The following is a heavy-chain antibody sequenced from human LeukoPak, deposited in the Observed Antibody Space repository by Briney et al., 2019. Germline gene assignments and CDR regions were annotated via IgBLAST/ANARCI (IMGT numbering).Heavy chain of an antibody. CDR3: ARRLGSCTNGVCSDRKRNYYYYYMDV. Sequence: GASVKVSCKASGYTFTSYYIHWLRQAPGQGLEWMGIFNPSGGSTSYAQKFQGRVTMTRDTSISTAYMELSRLRSDDTAVYYCARRLGSCTNGVCSDRKRNYYYYYMDVWGKGTTVTVSS. V-gene: IGHV1-46*01. CDR1: GYTFTSYY. J-gene: IGHJ6*03. D-gene: IGHD2-8*01. CDR2: FNPSGGST.